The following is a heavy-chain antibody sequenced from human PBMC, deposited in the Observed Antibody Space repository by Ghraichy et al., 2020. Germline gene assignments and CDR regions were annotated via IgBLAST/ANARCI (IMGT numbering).Heavy chain of an antibody. CDR1: GGSISSYY. D-gene: IGHD6-13*01. V-gene: IGHV4-59*01. J-gene: IGHJ3*02. CDR3: ARVIHSYSSSWRGGLAAFDI. Sequence: SETLSLTCTVSGGSISSYYWSWIRQPPGKGLEWIGYIYYSGSTNYNPSLKSRVTISVDTSKNQFSLKLSSVTAADTAVYYCARVIHSYSSSWRGGLAAFDIWGQGTMVTVSS. CDR2: IYYSGST.